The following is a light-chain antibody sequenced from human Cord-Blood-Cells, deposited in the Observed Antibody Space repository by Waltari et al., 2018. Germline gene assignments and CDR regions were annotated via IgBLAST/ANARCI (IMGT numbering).Light chain of an antibody. CDR1: QSLLHSNGYNY. CDR2: LGS. V-gene: IGKV2-28*01. CDR3: MQALQTPS. J-gene: IGKJ1*01. Sequence: IVMTQSPLSLPVTPAGQASNSCSSSQSLLHSNGYNYFDWYLKKPGQSPQLLIYLGSNRASGAPDRFSGRGAGTDVTLKISRVEAEDVGVYYCMQALQTPSFGQGTKVEIK.